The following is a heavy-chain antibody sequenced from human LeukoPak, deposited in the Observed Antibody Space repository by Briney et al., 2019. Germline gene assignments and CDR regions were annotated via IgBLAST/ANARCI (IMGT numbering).Heavy chain of an antibody. Sequence: GASVKVSCKASGYTFTSYYMHWVRQAPGQGLEWMGWINPNSGGTNYAQKFQGRVTMTRDTSISTAYMELSRLRSDDTAVYYCARALRKAKYYYDSSGYYPLGQGTLVTVSS. CDR1: GYTFTSYY. J-gene: IGHJ5*02. D-gene: IGHD3-22*01. CDR3: ARALRKAKYYYDSSGYYP. CDR2: INPNSGGT. V-gene: IGHV1-2*02.